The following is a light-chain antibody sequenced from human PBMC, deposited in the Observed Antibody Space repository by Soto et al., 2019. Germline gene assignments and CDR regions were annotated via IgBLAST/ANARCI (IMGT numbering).Light chain of an antibody. V-gene: IGKV2-30*01. CDR1: QSLVYIDVNTY. Sequence: DVVMTQSPLSLPVTLGQPSSISCSSSQSLVYIDVNTYLNWFQQRPGQSPRRLIYGASSRATGIPDRFSGSGSGTDFTLTISRLEPEDFAVYYCQQYGSSPPITFAQGTRLEIK. CDR2: GAS. CDR3: QQYGSSPPIT. J-gene: IGKJ5*01.